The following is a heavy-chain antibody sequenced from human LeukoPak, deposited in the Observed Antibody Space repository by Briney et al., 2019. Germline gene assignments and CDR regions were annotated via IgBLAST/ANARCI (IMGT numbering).Heavy chain of an antibody. CDR1: GFTFSSYA. J-gene: IGHJ4*02. Sequence: PGGSLRLSCAASGFTFSSYAMSWVRQAPGKGLEWVSAISGSGGSTYYADSVKGRFTISRDNSKNTLYLQMNSLRAEDTAVYYCAKDLLRSSSSDYFDYWGQGTLVTVSS. D-gene: IGHD6-6*01. V-gene: IGHV3-23*01. CDR3: AKDLLRSSSSDYFDY. CDR2: ISGSGGST.